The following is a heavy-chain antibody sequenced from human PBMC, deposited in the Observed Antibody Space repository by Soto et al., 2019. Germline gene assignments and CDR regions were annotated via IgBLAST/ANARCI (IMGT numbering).Heavy chain of an antibody. V-gene: IGHV1-69*02. CDR1: GGTFSSYT. CDR3: ATTPTYCSSSSCQAWFDP. J-gene: IGHJ5*02. Sequence: QVQLVQSGAEEKKPGSSVKVSCKASGGTFSSYTINWVRQAPGQGLEWMGRIIPILSITNYGQKFQGRVTITADRSMRTAYMELSSLTFEDMAVYYCATTPTYCSSSSCQAWFDPWGQGTLVTVSS. CDR2: IIPILSIT. D-gene: IGHD2-2*01.